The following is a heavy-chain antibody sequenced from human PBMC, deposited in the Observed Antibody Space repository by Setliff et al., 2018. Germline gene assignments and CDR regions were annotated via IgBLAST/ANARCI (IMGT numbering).Heavy chain of an antibody. J-gene: IGHJ4*02. CDR3: ARTPDGFLGDGYNLNTLGYFDS. CDR1: GGSFSGYY. D-gene: IGHD3-3*01. Sequence: SETLSLTCAVYGGSFSGYYWSWIRQPPGKGLEWIGEINHSGSTNYNPFLKSRVTISVDTSKNQFSLKLSSVTAADTAVYYCARTPDGFLGDGYNLNTLGYFDSWGQGTLVTVSS. V-gene: IGHV4-34*01. CDR2: INHSGST.